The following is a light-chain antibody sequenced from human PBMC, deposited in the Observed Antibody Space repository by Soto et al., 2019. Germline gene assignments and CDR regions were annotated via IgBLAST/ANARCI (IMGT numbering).Light chain of an antibody. V-gene: IGKV3-20*01. CDR1: QNVDNNY. CDR2: EIS. CDR3: QQSSHSPLT. Sequence: EIVLTQSPGTLSLSPGERATLSCRAGQNVDNNYLAWFQQKPGQAPRLLIYEISNRATGVPDRFGGTGSGTDFTLTISRLEPADFAVYYCQQSSHSPLTFGGGTRLEIK. J-gene: IGKJ4*01.